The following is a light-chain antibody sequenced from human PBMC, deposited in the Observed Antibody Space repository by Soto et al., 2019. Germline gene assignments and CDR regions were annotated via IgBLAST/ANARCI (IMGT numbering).Light chain of an antibody. J-gene: IGKJ3*01. V-gene: IGKV1-9*01. CDR3: QQLNSFPIP. CDR2: GAS. CDR1: QGIANF. Sequence: IQLTQSPSSLSASVGDRVTISCRASQGIANFLAWYQQKPGKAPKLLIYGASTLQSGVPSRFSGSGSGTDFTLTISSLHPEDFATYYCQQLNSFPIPFGSGTKVDIK.